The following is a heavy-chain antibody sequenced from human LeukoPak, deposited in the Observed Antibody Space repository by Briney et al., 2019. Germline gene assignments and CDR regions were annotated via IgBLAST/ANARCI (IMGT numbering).Heavy chain of an antibody. J-gene: IGHJ4*02. Sequence: GGSLRLSCAASGFTFSTYAMSWVRQAPGKGLEWVSGISGSGGGGTYYADSAKGQFTISRDNSKNTLYMQMSSLRAEDTAVYYCAKAGSIKFDYWGQGTLVTVSS. V-gene: IGHV3-23*01. CDR3: AKAGSIKFDY. CDR2: ISGSGGGGT. CDR1: GFTFSTYA. D-gene: IGHD1-26*01.